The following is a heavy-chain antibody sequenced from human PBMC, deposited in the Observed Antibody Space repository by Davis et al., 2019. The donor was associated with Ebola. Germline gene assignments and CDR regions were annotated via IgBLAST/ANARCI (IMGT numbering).Heavy chain of an antibody. CDR3: ARDPLSGDYGGEVQL. D-gene: IGHD2-21*02. J-gene: IGHJ1*01. CDR1: GGSIRSYGHY. V-gene: IGHV4-31*03. Sequence: SETLSLTCTVSGGSIRSYGHYWSWIRQPPGKGLEWIGCIYNSGSTTYNPSLKSRVSISVDTSQNQFSLRLSSVTAADTAVYYCARDPLSGDYGGEVQLWGQGTLITVSS. CDR2: IYNSGST.